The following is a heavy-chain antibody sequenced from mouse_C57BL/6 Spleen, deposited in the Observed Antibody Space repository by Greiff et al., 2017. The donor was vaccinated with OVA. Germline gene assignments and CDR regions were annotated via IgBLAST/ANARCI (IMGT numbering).Heavy chain of an antibody. CDR2: ISYDGSN. V-gene: IGHV3-6*01. J-gene: IGHJ4*01. D-gene: IGHD2-5*01. Sequence: EVKLVESGPGLVKPSQSLSLTCSVTGYSITSGYYWNWIRQFPGNKLEWMGYISYDGSNNYNPSLKNRISITRDTSKNQFFLKLNSVTTEDTATYYCAREDYSNYFYYAMDYWGQGTSVTVSS. CDR1: GYSITSGYY. CDR3: AREDYSNYFYYAMDY.